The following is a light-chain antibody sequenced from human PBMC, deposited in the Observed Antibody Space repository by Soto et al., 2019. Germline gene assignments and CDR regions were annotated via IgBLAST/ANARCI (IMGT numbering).Light chain of an antibody. CDR1: SSDVGGYNY. Sequence: QSALTQPASVSGSPGQSITISCTGTSSDVGGYNYVSWYQQHPGKAPKLMIYDVSNRPSGVSNRFSASKSGNTASLTISGLQAEDEADYYCSSYRGRNTLVFGGGTKVTVL. J-gene: IGLJ2*01. CDR2: DVS. CDR3: SSYRGRNTLV. V-gene: IGLV2-14*03.